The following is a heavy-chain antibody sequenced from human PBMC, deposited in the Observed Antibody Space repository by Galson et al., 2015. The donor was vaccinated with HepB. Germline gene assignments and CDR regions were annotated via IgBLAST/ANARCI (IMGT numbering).Heavy chain of an antibody. J-gene: IGHJ3*02. D-gene: IGHD6-19*01. V-gene: IGHV3-49*03. Sequence: SLRLSCAASGFTFGDYAMSWFRQAPGKGLEWVGFIRSKAYGGTTEYAASVKGRFTISRDDSKSIAYLQMNSLKTEDTAVYYCTRVWYSSGWDGDAFDIWGQGTMVTVSS. CDR2: IRSKAYGGTT. CDR3: TRVWYSSGWDGDAFDI. CDR1: GFTFGDYA.